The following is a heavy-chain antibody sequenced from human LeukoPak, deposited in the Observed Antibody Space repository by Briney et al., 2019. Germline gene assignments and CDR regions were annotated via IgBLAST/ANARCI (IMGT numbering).Heavy chain of an antibody. CDR2: IYHSGST. CDR1: GGSISSHY. CDR3: ASLPIAASPLYYYYYMDV. J-gene: IGHJ6*03. D-gene: IGHD6-13*01. Sequence: SETLSLTCTVSGGSISSHYWSWIRQPPGKGLEWIGYIYHSGSTYYNPSLKSRVTISVDRSKNQFSLKLSSVTAADTAVYYCASLPIAASPLYYYYYMDVWGKGTTVTVSS. V-gene: IGHV4-59*11.